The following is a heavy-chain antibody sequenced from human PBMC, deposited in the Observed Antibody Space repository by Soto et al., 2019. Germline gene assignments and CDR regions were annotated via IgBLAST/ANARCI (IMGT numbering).Heavy chain of an antibody. CDR2: IYYSGST. J-gene: IGHJ3*02. CDR3: ARVLGPYYDFWSGYYAAFDI. Sequence: SETLSLTCTVSGGSISSGGYYWSWIRQHPGKGLEWIGYIYYSGSTYYNPSLKSRVTISVDTSKNQFSLKLSSVTAADTAVYYCARVLGPYYDFWSGYYAAFDIWGQGTMVTVSS. V-gene: IGHV4-31*03. CDR1: GGSISSGGYY. D-gene: IGHD3-3*01.